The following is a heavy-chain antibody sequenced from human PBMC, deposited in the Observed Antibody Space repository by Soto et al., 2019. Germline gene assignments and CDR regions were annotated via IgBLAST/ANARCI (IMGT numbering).Heavy chain of an antibody. J-gene: IGHJ4*02. V-gene: IGHV3-48*01. D-gene: IGHD2-15*01. Sequence: GGSLRLSCAASGFTFSSYSMNWVRQAPGKGLEWVSYISSSSSTIYYADSVKGRFTISRDNAKNSLYLQMNSLRAEDTAVYYCARDWGYCSGGTGNGFDYWGQGARVTVSS. CDR1: GFTFSSYS. CDR3: ARDWGYCSGGTGNGFDY. CDR2: ISSSSSTI.